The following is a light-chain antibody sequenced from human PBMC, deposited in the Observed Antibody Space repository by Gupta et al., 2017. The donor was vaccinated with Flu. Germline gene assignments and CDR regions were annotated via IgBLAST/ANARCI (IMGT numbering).Light chain of an antibody. CDR1: ETVAGNS. V-gene: IGKV3-20*01. J-gene: IGKJ2*01. CDR2: GAS. Sequence: TLSLSPGERATLACRASETVAGNSLAWYQQRPGQAPRLLIDGASSRTTAIPHRFSLPGSATDFTLTISRLEPEDFAVYYCQQYGSSPPDTFGQGTKLEI. CDR3: QQYGSSPPDT.